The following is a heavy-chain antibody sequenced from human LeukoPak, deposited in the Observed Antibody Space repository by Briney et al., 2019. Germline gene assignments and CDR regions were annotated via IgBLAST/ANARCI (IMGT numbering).Heavy chain of an antibody. CDR3: ARASGMATMRPLNY. D-gene: IGHD5-24*01. Sequence: GGSLRLSCAASGFTFDDYGMSWVRQAPGKGLEWVSGINWNGGSTGYADSVKGRFTISRDNAKNSLYLQMNSLRAEDTALYYCARASGMATMRPLNYWGQGTLVTVSS. J-gene: IGHJ4*02. V-gene: IGHV3-20*04. CDR2: INWNGGST. CDR1: GFTFDDYG.